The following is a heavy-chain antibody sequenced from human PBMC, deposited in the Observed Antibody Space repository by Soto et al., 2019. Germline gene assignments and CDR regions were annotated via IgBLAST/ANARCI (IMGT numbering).Heavy chain of an antibody. D-gene: IGHD3-10*01. J-gene: IGHJ6*03. Sequence: SETLSLTCTVSGGSISSYYWSWIRQPPGKGLEWIGYIYYSGSTNYNPSLKSRVTISVDTSKNQFSLKLSSVTAADTAVYYCARHGGSMVRGVRYDYYYYYMDVWGKGTTVTVSS. CDR3: ARHGGSMVRGVRYDYYYYYMDV. CDR2: IYYSGST. CDR1: GGSISSYY. V-gene: IGHV4-59*08.